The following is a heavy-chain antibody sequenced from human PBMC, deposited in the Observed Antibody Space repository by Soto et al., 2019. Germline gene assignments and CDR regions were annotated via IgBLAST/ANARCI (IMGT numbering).Heavy chain of an antibody. CDR2: IYYSGST. CDR3: ARGRRAAAGTSWFDP. J-gene: IGHJ5*02. D-gene: IGHD6-13*01. CDR1: GGSITSYY. Sequence: SETLSLTCSVSGGSITSYYWNWIRQPPGKGLEWIGYIYYSGSTNYNPSLKSRVTISVDTSKNQFSLKLSSVTAADTAVYYCARGRRAAAGTSWFDPWGQGTLVSVSS. V-gene: IGHV4-59*12.